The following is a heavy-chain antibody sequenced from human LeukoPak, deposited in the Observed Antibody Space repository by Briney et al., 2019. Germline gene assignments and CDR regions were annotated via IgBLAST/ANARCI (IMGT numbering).Heavy chain of an antibody. CDR3: ARDLSRYCSSTSCLPTFDY. CDR2: ISGSGGRT. V-gene: IGHV3-23*01. CDR1: GFTFSSYA. Sequence: GGSLRLSCAASGFTFSSYAMSWVRQAPGKGLEWVSSISGSGGRTDYADSVKGRFTISRDNSKNTLYLQMNSLRAEDTAVYYCARDLSRYCSSTSCLPTFDYWGQGTLVTVSS. J-gene: IGHJ4*02. D-gene: IGHD2-2*01.